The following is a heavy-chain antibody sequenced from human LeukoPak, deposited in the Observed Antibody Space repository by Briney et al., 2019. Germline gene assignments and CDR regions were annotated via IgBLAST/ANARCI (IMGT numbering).Heavy chain of an antibody. CDR1: GFTFRNYW. CDR2: IKQDGSEK. V-gene: IGHV3-7*01. CDR3: ARRDYYFDY. Sequence: GGSLRLSCAASGFTFRNYWMSWVRQAPGKGLEWVANIKQDGSEKYYVDSVKGRFSISRDNAKNSLYLQMNSLRAEDTAVYYCARRDYYFDYWGQGTLVTVSS. D-gene: IGHD2-21*02. J-gene: IGHJ4*02.